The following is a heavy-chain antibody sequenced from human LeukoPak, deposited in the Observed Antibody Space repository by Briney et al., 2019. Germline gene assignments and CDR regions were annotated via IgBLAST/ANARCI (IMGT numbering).Heavy chain of an antibody. Sequence: GGSLRLSCAASGFSFSSYGMHWVRQAPGKGLEWVSAISGSGGTTYYTDSVKGRFTISRDNSKNTLYLQMNSLRAEDTAVYYCAKEFSSSWYYYFDYWGQGTLVTVSS. CDR3: AKEFSSSWYYYFDY. V-gene: IGHV3-23*01. J-gene: IGHJ4*02. CDR2: ISGSGGTT. D-gene: IGHD6-13*01. CDR1: GFSFSSYG.